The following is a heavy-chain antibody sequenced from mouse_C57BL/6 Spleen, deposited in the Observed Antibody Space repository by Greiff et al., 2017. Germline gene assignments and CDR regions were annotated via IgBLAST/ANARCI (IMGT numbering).Heavy chain of an antibody. CDR1: GFSLTSYG. Sequence: QVQLKESGPGLVQPSQSLSITCTVSGFSLTSYGVHWVRQSPGKGLEWLGVIWRGGSTDYHAAFMSRLSITQKNSKRQDFFKMNSLQAADTAIYDCAKSNDGCPYAVGGWGQGTSVTVAS. D-gene: IGHD2-3*01. CDR3: AKSNDGCPYAVGG. CDR2: IWRGGST. J-gene: IGHJ4*01. V-gene: IGHV2-5*01.